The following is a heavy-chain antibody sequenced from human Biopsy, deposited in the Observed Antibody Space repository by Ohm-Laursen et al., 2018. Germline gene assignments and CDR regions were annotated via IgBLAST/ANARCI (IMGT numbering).Heavy chain of an antibody. CDR1: GGSISSDY. CDR3: ARATNSTGWPYYYFYGMDV. CDR2: IYYSGST. V-gene: IGHV4-59*07. D-gene: IGHD2/OR15-2a*01. J-gene: IGHJ6*02. Sequence: SDTLSLTCPVSGGSISSDYWSWIRQTPGKGLEWIGYIYYSGSTNYNPSLKSRVTISVDTSKNQFSLRLNSVTAADTAVYYCARATNSTGWPYYYFYGMDVWGQGITVTVSS.